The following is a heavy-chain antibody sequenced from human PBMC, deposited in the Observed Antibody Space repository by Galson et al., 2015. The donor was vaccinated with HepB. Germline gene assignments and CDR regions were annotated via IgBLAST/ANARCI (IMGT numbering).Heavy chain of an antibody. Sequence: SVKVSCKASGYTFTSWDINWVRQATGQGLGWMGGIIPIFGTANYAQKFQGRVTITADKSTSTAYMELSSLRSEDTAVYYCARVSRGKYFDYWGQGTLVTVSS. D-gene: IGHD3-16*01. CDR2: IIPIFGTA. J-gene: IGHJ4*02. V-gene: IGHV1-69*06. CDR3: ARVSRGKYFDY. CDR1: GYTFTSWD.